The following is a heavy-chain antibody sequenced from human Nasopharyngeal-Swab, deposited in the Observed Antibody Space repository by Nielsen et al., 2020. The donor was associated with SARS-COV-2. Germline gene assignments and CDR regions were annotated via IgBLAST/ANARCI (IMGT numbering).Heavy chain of an antibody. J-gene: IGHJ4*02. CDR3: ARGSSGWNGIDY. CDR2: IDIAGTVT. V-gene: IGHV3-74*03. Sequence: VRQAPGKGLAGVSRIDIAGTVTSYADSLKGRFTISRDNAKNTLYLQMNSLRVEDTAIYYCARGSSGWNGIDYWGQGTLVTVSS. D-gene: IGHD6-19*01.